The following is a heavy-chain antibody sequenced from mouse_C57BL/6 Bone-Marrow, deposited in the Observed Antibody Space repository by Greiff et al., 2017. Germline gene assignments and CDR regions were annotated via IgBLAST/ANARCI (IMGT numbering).Heavy chain of an antibody. CDR2: IYPGSGST. V-gene: IGHV1-55*01. CDR3: ERAYYSNYWDFDV. CDR1: GYTFTSYW. Sequence: HVQLQQPGAELVKPWASVTMSCKASGYTFTSYWITWVKQRPGQGLEWIGDIYPGSGSTNYNENFTSKATLTVDTSSSTAYVQLSSLTSEDSAVYYCERAYYSNYWDFDVWGTGTTVTVSS. J-gene: IGHJ1*03. D-gene: IGHD2-5*01.